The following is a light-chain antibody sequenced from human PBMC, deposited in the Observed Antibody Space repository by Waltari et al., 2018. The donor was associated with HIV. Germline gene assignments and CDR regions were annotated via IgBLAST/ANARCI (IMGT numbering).Light chain of an antibody. Sequence: EIVMTQSPATLSVSPGERATLSCGASQSIINNLAWYQHKPGQAPRLLISAASTRATGFPARFSGSGWGTEFTLTISSLQSEDSAVYYCQQYNNWPLTFGGGTKVEIK. V-gene: IGKV3-15*01. CDR2: AAS. J-gene: IGKJ4*01. CDR3: QQYNNWPLT. CDR1: QSIINN.